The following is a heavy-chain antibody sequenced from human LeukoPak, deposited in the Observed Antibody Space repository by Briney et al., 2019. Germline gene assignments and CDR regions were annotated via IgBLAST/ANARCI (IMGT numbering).Heavy chain of an antibody. J-gene: IGHJ3*02. CDR3: ASGTELRGAFDI. D-gene: IGHD1-7*01. V-gene: IGHV3-30*04. CDR2: ISYDGSNK. CDR1: GFTFSSYA. Sequence: PGGSLRLSCAASGFTFSSYAMHWVRQAPGKGLEWVAVISYDGSNKYYADSVKGRFTISRDNSKNTLYLQMNSLRAEDTAVYYCASGTELRGAFDIWGQGTMVTVSS.